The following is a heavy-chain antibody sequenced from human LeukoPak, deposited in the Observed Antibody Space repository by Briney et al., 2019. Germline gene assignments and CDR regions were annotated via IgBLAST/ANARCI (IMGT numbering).Heavy chain of an antibody. CDR1: GFTVSSNY. D-gene: IGHD1-26*01. Sequence: PGGSLRLSCAASGFTVSSNYMSWVRQAPGKGLEWVSVIYSGGSTYYADSVKGRFTISRDNSKNTLYLQMNSLRAEDTAVYYCASGSYSYYYYGMDVWGQGTTVTVSS. CDR2: IYSGGST. CDR3: ASGSYSYYYYGMDV. J-gene: IGHJ6*02. V-gene: IGHV3-53*01.